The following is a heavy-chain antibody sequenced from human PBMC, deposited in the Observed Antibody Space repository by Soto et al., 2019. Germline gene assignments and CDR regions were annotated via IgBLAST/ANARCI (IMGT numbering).Heavy chain of an antibody. CDR1: GYTFTSYD. D-gene: IGHD4-4*01. CDR2: MNPNSGNT. CDR3: ARGLSNPPYYYYYYYMDV. Sequence: GASVKVSCKASGYTFTSYDINWVRQATGQGLEWMGWMNPNSGNTGYAQKFQGRVTMTRNTSISTAYMELSSLRSEDTAVYYCARGLSNPPYYYYYYYMDVWGKGTTVTVSS. J-gene: IGHJ6*03. V-gene: IGHV1-8*01.